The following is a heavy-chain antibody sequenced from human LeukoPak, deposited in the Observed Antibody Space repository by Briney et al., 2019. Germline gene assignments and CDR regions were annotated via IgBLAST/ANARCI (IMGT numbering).Heavy chain of an antibody. CDR1: GFTFDDYA. J-gene: IGHJ4*02. V-gene: IGHV3-9*01. CDR2: TSWNSGSI. CDR3: AKDIAPQYDHRGIVGSFDY. Sequence: GGSLRLSCVASGFTFDDYAMHWVRQAPGKGLEWVAGTSWNSGSIGYADSVKGRFTISRDNAKNSLYLQMNSLRAEDTALYYCAKDIAPQYDHRGIVGSFDYWGQATLVTVSS. D-gene: IGHD4-23*01.